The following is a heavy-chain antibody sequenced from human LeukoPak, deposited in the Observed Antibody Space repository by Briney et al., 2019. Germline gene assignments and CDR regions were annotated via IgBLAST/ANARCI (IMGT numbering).Heavy chain of an antibody. J-gene: IGHJ5*02. CDR3: ASPDP. V-gene: IGHV4-39*07. CDR1: GGSISSSSYY. Sequence: SETLSLTCTVSGGSISSSSYYWGWIRQPPGKGLEWIGSLYYSGSTYYNPSLKSRVTIPIDTSKNQFSLKLSSVTAADTAVYYCASPDPWGQGTLVTVSS. CDR2: LYYSGST.